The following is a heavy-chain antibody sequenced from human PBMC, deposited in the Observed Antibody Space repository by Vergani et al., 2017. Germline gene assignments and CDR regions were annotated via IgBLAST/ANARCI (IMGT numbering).Heavy chain of an antibody. CDR3: ARGFGDRSSTGGGDDY. J-gene: IGHJ4*02. V-gene: IGHV1-69*06. CDR2: IIPIFGTA. Sequence: QVQLVQSGAEVKKPGSSVKVSCKASGGTFSSYAISWVRQAPGQGLEWMGGIIPIFGTANYAQKCQGRVKITADKSTSTAYMELSSLRSEDTAVYYCARGFGDRSSTGGGDDYWGQGTLVTVSS. CDR1: GGTFSSYA. D-gene: IGHD2-2*01.